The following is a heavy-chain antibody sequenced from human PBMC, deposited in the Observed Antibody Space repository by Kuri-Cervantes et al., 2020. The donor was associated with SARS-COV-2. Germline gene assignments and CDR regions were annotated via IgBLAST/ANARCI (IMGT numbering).Heavy chain of an antibody. CDR3: ARSPWYYYGSGTPERAFDI. CDR2: FDPEDGET. D-gene: IGHD3-10*01. Sequence: ASVKVSCKVSGYTLTELSMHWVRQAPGKGLEWMGGFDPEDGETIYAQKFQGRVTMTEDTSTDTAYMELSSLRSEDTAVYYCARSPWYYYGSGTPERAFDIWGQGTMVTVSS. V-gene: IGHV1-24*01. J-gene: IGHJ3*02. CDR1: GYTLTELS.